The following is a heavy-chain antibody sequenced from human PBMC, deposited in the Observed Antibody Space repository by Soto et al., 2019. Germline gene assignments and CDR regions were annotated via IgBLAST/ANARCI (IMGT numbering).Heavy chain of an antibody. V-gene: IGHV3-74*01. D-gene: IGHD2-15*01. Sequence: EVQLVESGGGLVQPGGSLRLSCAASGFTISSYWMHWVRQAPGKGLVWVSRINTDGSSTSYADSVKGRFTTSRDNAKNTLYLQMSRLRAEDTAVYYCTMRLSVVGTSSFDYWGQGTLVTVSS. CDR1: GFTISSYW. CDR2: INTDGSST. J-gene: IGHJ4*02. CDR3: TMRLSVVGTSSFDY.